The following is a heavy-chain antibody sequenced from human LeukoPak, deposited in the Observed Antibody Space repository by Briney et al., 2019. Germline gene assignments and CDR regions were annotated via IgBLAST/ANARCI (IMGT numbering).Heavy chain of an antibody. D-gene: IGHD3-10*01. Sequence: PGGSLRLSCAASGFTFDDYAMHWVRQAPGKGLEWVSLISWDGGSTYYADSVKGRLTISRDNSKNSLYLQMNSLRAEDTALYYCAKDNGRGYYYYYMDVWGKGTTVTVSS. V-gene: IGHV3-43D*03. CDR2: ISWDGGST. CDR3: AKDNGRGYYYYYMDV. CDR1: GFTFDDYA. J-gene: IGHJ6*03.